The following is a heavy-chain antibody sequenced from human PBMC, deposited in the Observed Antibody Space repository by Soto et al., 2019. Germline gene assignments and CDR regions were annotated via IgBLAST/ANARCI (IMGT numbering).Heavy chain of an antibody. J-gene: IGHJ5*02. CDR2: ISAYNGNT. Sequence: ASVKVSCKASGYTFTSYGISWVRQAPGQGLEWMGWISAYNGNTNYAQKLQGRVTMTTDTSTSTAYMELRSLRSDDTAVYYCARDFNSHITIFGVVYNWFDPWGQGTLVTVSS. D-gene: IGHD3-3*01. CDR3: ARDFNSHITIFGVVYNWFDP. V-gene: IGHV1-18*04. CDR1: GYTFTSYG.